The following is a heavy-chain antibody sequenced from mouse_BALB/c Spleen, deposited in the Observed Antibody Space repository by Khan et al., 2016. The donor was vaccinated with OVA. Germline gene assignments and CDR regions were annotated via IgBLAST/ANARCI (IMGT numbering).Heavy chain of an antibody. V-gene: IGHV1S136*01. CDR2: INPYNDGT. J-gene: IGHJ4*01. D-gene: IGHD1-3*01. CDR3: ARNFKATDY. Sequence: VQLQQSGPELVKPGASVKMSCKASGYTFTSYIMHWVKQKPGQGLEWMGYINPYNDGTKYNEKFKGKATLTSDKSSSTAYMVLSSLTAEASAVYACARNFKATDYWGQGTSVTVSS. CDR1: GYTFTSYI.